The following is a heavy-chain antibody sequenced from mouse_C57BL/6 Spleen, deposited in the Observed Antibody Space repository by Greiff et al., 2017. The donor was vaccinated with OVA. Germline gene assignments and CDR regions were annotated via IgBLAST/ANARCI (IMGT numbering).Heavy chain of an antibody. V-gene: IGHV5-12*01. Sequence: EVQVVESGGGLVQPGGSLKLSCAASGFTFSDYYMYWVRQTPEKRLEWVAYISNGGGSTYYPDTVKGRFTISRDNANNTLYLQMSRLKSEDTAMYYCARHFYYGNYGDAMDYWGQGTSVTVSS. D-gene: IGHD2-1*01. CDR1: GFTFSDYY. CDR3: ARHFYYGNYGDAMDY. J-gene: IGHJ4*01. CDR2: ISNGGGST.